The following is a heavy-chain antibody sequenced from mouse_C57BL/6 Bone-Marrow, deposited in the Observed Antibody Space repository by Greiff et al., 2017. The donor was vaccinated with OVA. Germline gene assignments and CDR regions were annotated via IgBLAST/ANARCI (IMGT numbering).Heavy chain of an antibody. V-gene: IGHV1-50*01. Sequence: QVQLKQPGAELVKPGASVKLSCKASGYTFTSYWMQWVKQRPGQGLEWIGEIDPSDSYNNYNQKFKGKATLTVDTSSSTAYMQLSSLTSEDSAVYYGARGWLLQAMDYWGQGTSVTVSS. D-gene: IGHD2-3*01. CDR3: ARGWLLQAMDY. CDR2: IDPSDSYN. J-gene: IGHJ4*01. CDR1: GYTFTSYW.